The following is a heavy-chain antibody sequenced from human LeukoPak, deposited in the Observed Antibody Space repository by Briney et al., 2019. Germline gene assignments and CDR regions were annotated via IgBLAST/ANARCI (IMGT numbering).Heavy chain of an antibody. J-gene: IGHJ5*02. V-gene: IGHV5-51*03. CDR2: IYPGDSDT. CDR3: ARLKHASSSSWYGNWFDP. Sequence: PGKSLKISCKGSGYSFTSYWIGWVRQMPGKGLEWMGTIYPGDSDTRYSPSFQGQVTISADKSISTAYLQWSSLKASDTAMYYCARLKHASSSSWYGNWFDPWGQGTLVTVSS. CDR1: GYSFTSYW. D-gene: IGHD6-13*01.